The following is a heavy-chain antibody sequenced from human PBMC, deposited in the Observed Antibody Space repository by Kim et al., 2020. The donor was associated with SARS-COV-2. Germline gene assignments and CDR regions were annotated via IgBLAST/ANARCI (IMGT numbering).Heavy chain of an antibody. J-gene: IGHJ4*02. CDR1: GGSISSYY. Sequence: SETLSLTCTVSGGSISSYYWSWIRQPPGKGLEWIGYIYYSGSTNYNPSLKSRVTISVDTSKNQFSLKLSSVTAADTAVYYCARHHVAARPFDYWGQGTLVTVSS. CDR2: IYYSGST. V-gene: IGHV4-59*08. D-gene: IGHD6-6*01. CDR3: ARHHVAARPFDY.